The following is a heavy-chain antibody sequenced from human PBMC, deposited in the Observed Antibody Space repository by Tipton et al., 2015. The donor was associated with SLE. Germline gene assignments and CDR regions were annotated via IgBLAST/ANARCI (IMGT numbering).Heavy chain of an antibody. J-gene: IGHJ4*02. CDR2: MHNSGDR. V-gene: IGHV4-59*11. CDR3: ARDIEAPGDFLYFDY. Sequence: TLSLTCKVSGISISTHYWSWIRQPPGKGLEWIGQMHNSGDRNYNPSLKSRVTMSVDTSKNHFSLKLTSVIAADTAVYYCARDIEAPGDFLYFDYWGQGILVTVSS. CDR1: GISISTHY. D-gene: IGHD7-27*01.